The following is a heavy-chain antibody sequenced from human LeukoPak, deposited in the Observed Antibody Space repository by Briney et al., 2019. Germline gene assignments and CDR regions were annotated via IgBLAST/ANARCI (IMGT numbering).Heavy chain of an antibody. V-gene: IGHV1-69*13. D-gene: IGHD3-22*01. CDR3: ARGYYYDSSGYYYVPIDY. J-gene: IGHJ4*02. CDR2: IIPIFGTA. CDR1: GGTFRSYA. Sequence: GASVKVSCKASGGTFRSYAICWLRQAPGQGLEWVGGIIPIFGTANYTQEFQGRVTITADESTSTAYMELSSLRPEDTAVYFCARGYYYDSSGYYYVPIDYWGQGTLVTVSS.